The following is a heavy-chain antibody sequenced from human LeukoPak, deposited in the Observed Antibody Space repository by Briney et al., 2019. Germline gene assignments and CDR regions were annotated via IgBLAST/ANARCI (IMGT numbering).Heavy chain of an antibody. Sequence: GGSLRLSCAASGFTFSSYAMHWVRQAPGKGLEWVAVISYDGSNKYYADSVKGRFTISRDNSKNTLYLQMNSLRAEDTAVYYCARLSPYYYDSSGPPDYWGQGTLVTVSS. CDR1: GFTFSSYA. CDR2: ISYDGSNK. V-gene: IGHV3-30-3*01. CDR3: ARLSPYYYDSSGPPDY. J-gene: IGHJ4*02. D-gene: IGHD3-22*01.